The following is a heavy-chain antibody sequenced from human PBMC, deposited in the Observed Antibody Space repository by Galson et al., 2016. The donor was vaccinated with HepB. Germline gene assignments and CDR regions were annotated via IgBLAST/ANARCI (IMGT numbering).Heavy chain of an antibody. Sequence: SLRLSCAASGFRFDEYNMHWVRQAPGKSLEWVSLISWDGGSTYYEDSVKGRFTISRDNIKNSLYLQMNSLRTKDTALYYCARDKVGYYGSGSYGAMDVWGQGTTVTVSS. D-gene: IGHD3-10*01. CDR1: GFRFDEYN. CDR3: ARDKVGYYGSGSYGAMDV. J-gene: IGHJ6*02. V-gene: IGHV3-43*01. CDR2: ISWDGGST.